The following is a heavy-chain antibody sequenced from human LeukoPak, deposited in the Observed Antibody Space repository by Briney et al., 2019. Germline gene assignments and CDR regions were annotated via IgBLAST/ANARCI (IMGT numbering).Heavy chain of an antibody. V-gene: IGHV4-38-2*02. J-gene: IGHJ4*02. D-gene: IGHD3-10*01. CDR3: AREAYYYGSGTLSFDY. CDR2: IYHSGST. Sequence: PSETLSLTCTVSGGSISGYYWSWIRQPPGKGLEWIGSIYHSGSTYYNPSLKSRVTISVDTSKNQFSLKLRSVTAADTAVYYCAREAYYYGSGTLSFDYWGQGTLVTVSS. CDR1: GGSISGYY.